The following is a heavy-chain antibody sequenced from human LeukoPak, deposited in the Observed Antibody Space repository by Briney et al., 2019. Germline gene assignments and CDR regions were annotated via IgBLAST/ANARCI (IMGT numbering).Heavy chain of an antibody. D-gene: IGHD3-10*01. CDR3: ARDMPWRVRGVPYGMDV. CDR2: ISSSSTYI. CDR1: GFTFSSSFS. Sequence: GWVLRFSCVAAGFTFSSSFSWKWLPQAPGKGLMGVSSISSSSTYIYYEDSVRGPFTISRDTAKNSLYLQRNSLRAEDPAVYYCARDMPWRVRGVPYGMDVWGQGTTVTVSS. J-gene: IGHJ6*02. V-gene: IGHV3-21*01.